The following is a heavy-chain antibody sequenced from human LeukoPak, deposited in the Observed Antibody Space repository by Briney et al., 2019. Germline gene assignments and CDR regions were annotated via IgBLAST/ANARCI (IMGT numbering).Heavy chain of an antibody. V-gene: IGHV3-49*04. CDR2: IRSKAYGGTT. CDR1: GFTVSSNS. D-gene: IGHD6-19*01. CDR3: TRAPYSSGWSMAEGY. Sequence: GGSLRLSCTVSGFTVSSNSMSWVRQAPGKGLEWVGFIRSKAYGGTTEYAASVKGRFTISRDDSKSIAYLQMNSLKTEDTAVYYCTRAPYSSGWSMAEGYWGQGTLVTVSS. J-gene: IGHJ4*02.